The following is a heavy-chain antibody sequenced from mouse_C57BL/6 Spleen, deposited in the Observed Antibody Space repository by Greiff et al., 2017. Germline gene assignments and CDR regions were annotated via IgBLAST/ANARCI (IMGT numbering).Heavy chain of an antibody. J-gene: IGHJ4*01. D-gene: IGHD2-2*01. V-gene: IGHV2-2*01. CDR3: ARDGGGYYDAMDY. Sequence: QLQLKESGPGLVQPSQSLSITCTVSGFSLPSYGVHWVRQSPGKGLEWLGVIWSGGSTDYNAAFISRLSISKDKSKSQVFFKMNSLQADDTAIYYCARDGGGYYDAMDYWGQGTSVTVSS. CDR1: GFSLPSYG. CDR2: IWSGGST.